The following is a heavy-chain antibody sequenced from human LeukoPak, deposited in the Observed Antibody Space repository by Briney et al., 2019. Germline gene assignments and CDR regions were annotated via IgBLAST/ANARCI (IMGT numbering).Heavy chain of an antibody. CDR1: GFTFSGSA. CDR3: TSLAHGAMVSGHAFDI. J-gene: IGHJ3*02. D-gene: IGHD5-18*01. V-gene: IGHV3-73*01. CDR2: IRSKANSYVT. Sequence: GGSLKLSCAASGFTFSGSAMHWVRQASGKGLEWVGRIRSKANSYVTAYAASVKGRFTISRDDSKNTAYLQMNSLKTEDTAVYYCTSLAHGAMVSGHAFDIWGQGTMVTVSS.